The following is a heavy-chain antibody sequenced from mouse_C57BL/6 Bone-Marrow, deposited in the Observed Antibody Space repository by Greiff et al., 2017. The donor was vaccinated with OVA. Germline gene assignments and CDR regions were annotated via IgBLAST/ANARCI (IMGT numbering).Heavy chain of an antibody. D-gene: IGHD1-1*01. CDR3: ARDKGYGSSYGRDYAMDY. Sequence: EVQVQQSGPELVKPGASVKISCKASGYSFTDYNMNWVKQSTGKSLEWIGVINPNYGTTSYNQKFKGKVTLTVDQSSSTAYMQLNSLTSEDSAVYYCARDKGYGSSYGRDYAMDYWGQGTSVTVSS. CDR2: INPNYGTT. J-gene: IGHJ4*01. CDR1: GYSFTDYN. V-gene: IGHV1-39*01.